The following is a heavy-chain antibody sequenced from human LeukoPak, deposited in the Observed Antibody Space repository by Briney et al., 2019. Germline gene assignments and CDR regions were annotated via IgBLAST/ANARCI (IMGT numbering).Heavy chain of an antibody. CDR1: GGSISSGGYY. CDR2: IYHSGST. J-gene: IGHJ4*02. Sequence: PSETLSLTCTVSGGSISSGGYYWSWIRQPPGKGLEWIGYIYHSGSTYYNPSLKSRVTISVDRSKNQFSLKLSSVTAADTAVYYCARTGLGDFWSGYSPPFWGQGTLVTVSS. D-gene: IGHD3-3*01. CDR3: ARTGLGDFWSGYSPPF. V-gene: IGHV4-30-2*01.